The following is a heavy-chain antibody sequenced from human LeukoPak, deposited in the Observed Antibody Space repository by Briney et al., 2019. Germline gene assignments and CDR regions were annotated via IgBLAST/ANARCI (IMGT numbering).Heavy chain of an antibody. CDR2: IWYDGSNK. D-gene: IGHD3-22*01. CDR1: GFTFSSYG. V-gene: IGHV3-33*01. J-gene: IGHJ5*02. CDR3: ARGGYYDSSGYYPFDP. Sequence: QAGGSLRLSCAASGFTFSSYGMHWVRQAPGKGLEWVAVIWYDGSNKYYADSVKCRFTISRDNSKNTLYLQMNSLRAEDTAVYYCARGGYYDSSGYYPFDPWGQGTLVTVSS.